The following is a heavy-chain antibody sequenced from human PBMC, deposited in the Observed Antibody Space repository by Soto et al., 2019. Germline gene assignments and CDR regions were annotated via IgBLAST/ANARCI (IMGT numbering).Heavy chain of an antibody. Sequence: SETLSLTCTVSGASISSSGYYWGWIRQPPGRGLEWIGSIYYSGNTYYNPSLRSRVTVSVDTSKNQFSLKLSSVTAADTAVYYCATTQLGKRYYYYYGMDVWGQGTTVTVSS. J-gene: IGHJ6*02. CDR2: IYYSGNT. CDR1: GASISSSGYY. V-gene: IGHV4-39*07. CDR3: ATTQLGKRYYYYYGMDV. D-gene: IGHD7-27*01.